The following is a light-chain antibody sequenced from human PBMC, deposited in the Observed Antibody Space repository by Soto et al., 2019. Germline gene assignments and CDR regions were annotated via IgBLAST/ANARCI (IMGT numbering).Light chain of an antibody. V-gene: IGKV3-20*01. Sequence: EIVLTQSPGTLSLSPGERATLSCRASESVSDNYLAWYQKRSGQAPRLVIYGASSMASAVPDRFSGSVSGADFTLTIRRLEPDDFAVYYCQQYGSSPLTFGGGTKVEIK. CDR1: ESVSDNY. CDR2: GAS. CDR3: QQYGSSPLT. J-gene: IGKJ4*01.